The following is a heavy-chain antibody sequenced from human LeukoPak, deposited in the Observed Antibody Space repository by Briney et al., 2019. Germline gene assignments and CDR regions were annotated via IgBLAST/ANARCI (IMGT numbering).Heavy chain of an antibody. V-gene: IGHV3-15*01. D-gene: IGHD3-10*01. CDR1: GFTFSNAW. Sequence: GGSLRLSCAASGFTFSNAWMSWVRQAPGKGLEWVGRIKSKTDGGTTNYAAPVKGRFTISRDDSKNTLYLQMNSLKTEDTAVYYSTTDVALLWFGELSQFDYWGQGTLVTVSS. J-gene: IGHJ4*02. CDR2: IKSKTDGGTT. CDR3: TTDVALLWFGELSQFDY.